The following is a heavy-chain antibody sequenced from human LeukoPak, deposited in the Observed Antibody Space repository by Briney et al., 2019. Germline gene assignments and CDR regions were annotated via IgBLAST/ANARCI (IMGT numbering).Heavy chain of an antibody. V-gene: IGHV3-21*01. CDR2: ISSSSSYI. D-gene: IGHD2-2*02. Sequence: GGSLRLSCAASGFTFSSYSMDWVRQAPGKGLEWVSSISSSSSYIYYADSVKGRFTISRDNAKNSLYLQMNSLRAEDTAVYYCARDKGTSSYCSSTSCYSDYWGQGTLVTVSS. J-gene: IGHJ4*02. CDR1: GFTFSSYS. CDR3: ARDKGTSSYCSSTSCYSDY.